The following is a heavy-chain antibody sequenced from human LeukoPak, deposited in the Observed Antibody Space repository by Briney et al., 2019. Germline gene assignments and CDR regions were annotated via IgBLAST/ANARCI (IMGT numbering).Heavy chain of an antibody. CDR1: GYSFTSYW. CDR2: IYPGDSDT. D-gene: IGHD3-10*01. J-gene: IGHJ6*02. CDR3: ARRTMVRGPSYYYYYGMDV. Sequence: PGESLKISCKGSGYSFTSYWIGWVRQMPGKGLEWMGIIYPGDSDTRYSPSFQGQVTISADKSISTAYLQWSSLKASDTAMYYCARRTMVRGPSYYYYYGMDVWGQGTTVTVSS. V-gene: IGHV5-51*01.